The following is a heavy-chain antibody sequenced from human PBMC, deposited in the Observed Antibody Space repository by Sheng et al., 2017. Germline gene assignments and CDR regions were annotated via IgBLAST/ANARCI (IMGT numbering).Heavy chain of an antibody. V-gene: IGHV4-59*12. J-gene: IGHJ6*03. CDR3: ARGKQQLVYYYYYMDR. CDR2: IYYSGST. CDR1: GGSISSYY. Sequence: QVQLQESGPGLVKPSETLSLTCTVSGGSISSYYWSWIRQPPGKGLEWIGYIYYSGSTNYNPSLKSRVTISVDTSKNQFSLKLSSVTAADTAVYYCARGKQQLVYYYYYMDRLGAKGPRSPSP. D-gene: IGHD6-13*01.